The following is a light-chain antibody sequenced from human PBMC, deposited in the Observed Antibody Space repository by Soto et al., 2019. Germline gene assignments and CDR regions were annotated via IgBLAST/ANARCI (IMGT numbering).Light chain of an antibody. CDR1: SSDIAGYDY. V-gene: IGLV2-14*01. CDR2: EVT. J-gene: IGLJ1*01. Sequence: QSVLTQPASVSGSPGQSITISCTGTSSDIAGYDYVSWYQQHAGKAPKLMIYEVTNRPSGVSHRFSGSKSGNTASLTISGLQTEDEADYYCSSYTSSDTYVFGSGTKLTVL. CDR3: SSYTSSDTYV.